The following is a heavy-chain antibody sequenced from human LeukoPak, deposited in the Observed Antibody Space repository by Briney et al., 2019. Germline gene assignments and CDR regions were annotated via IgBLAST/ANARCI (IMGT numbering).Heavy chain of an antibody. CDR1: GYTFTGYY. J-gene: IGHJ5*02. D-gene: IGHD2-2*02. V-gene: IGHV1-2*02. CDR2: INPNSGGT. CDR3: ARDWKGCSSTSCYTFGGHDWFDP. Sequence: ASVKVSCKASGYTFTGYYMHWVRQAPGQGLEWMGWINPNSGGTNYAQKFQGRVTMTRDTSIRTAYMELSRLRSDDTAVYYCARDWKGCSSTSCYTFGGHDWFDPWGQGTLVTVSS.